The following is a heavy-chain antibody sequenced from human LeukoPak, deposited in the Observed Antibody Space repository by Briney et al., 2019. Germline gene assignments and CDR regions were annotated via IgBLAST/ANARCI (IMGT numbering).Heavy chain of an antibody. Sequence: SETLSLTCTVSGGSISSYYWSWIRQSPGKGLEWIGFIYYSGSTTYNPSLKSRVTISVDTSKNQFSLKLTSVTAAGTAVYFCARDKEGTSCYDYWGQGTLVTVSS. V-gene: IGHV4-59*01. D-gene: IGHD2-2*01. CDR3: ARDKEGTSCYDY. J-gene: IGHJ4*02. CDR2: IYYSGST. CDR1: GGSISSYY.